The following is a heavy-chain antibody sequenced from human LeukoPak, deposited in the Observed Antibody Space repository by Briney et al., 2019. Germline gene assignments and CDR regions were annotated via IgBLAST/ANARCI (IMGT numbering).Heavy chain of an antibody. Sequence: SETLPLTCAVYGGSFSGYYWSWIRQPPGKGLEWIGEINHSGSTNYNPSLKSRVTISVDTSKNQFSLKLSSVTAADTAVYYCASLYYYDSSGPREIAFDIWGQGTMVTVSS. V-gene: IGHV4-34*01. CDR2: INHSGST. CDR1: GGSFSGYY. J-gene: IGHJ3*02. D-gene: IGHD3-22*01. CDR3: ASLYYYDSSGPREIAFDI.